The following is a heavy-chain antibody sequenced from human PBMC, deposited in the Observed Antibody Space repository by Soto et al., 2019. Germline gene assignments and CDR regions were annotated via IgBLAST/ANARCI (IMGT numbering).Heavy chain of an antibody. CDR2: IYSGGST. Sequence: EVQLVESGGGLIQPGGSLRLSCAASGFTVSSNYMSWVRQAPGKGLEWVSVIYSGGSTYYADSVKGRFTISRDNSKNTLYLQMNSLRAEDTAVYYCARDRRLCSGRFSYYYGMDVWGQGTKVTVSS. CDR1: GFTVSSNY. D-gene: IGHD3-10*02. V-gene: IGHV3-53*01. CDR3: ARDRRLCSGRFSYYYGMDV. J-gene: IGHJ6*02.